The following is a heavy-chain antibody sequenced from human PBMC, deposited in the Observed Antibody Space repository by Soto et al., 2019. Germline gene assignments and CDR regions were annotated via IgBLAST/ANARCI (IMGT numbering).Heavy chain of an antibody. D-gene: IGHD3-3*01. CDR1: GFTFSSYG. J-gene: IGHJ6*02. CDR2: IWYDGSNK. V-gene: IGHV3-33*01. Sequence: GGSLRLSCAASGFTFSSYGMHWVRQAPGKGLEWVAVIWYDGSNKYYADSVKGRFTISRDNSKNTLYLQMNSLRAEDTAVYYCARGFLEWLLSEVKYYYYGMDVWGQGTTVTVSS. CDR3: ARGFLEWLLSEVKYYYYGMDV.